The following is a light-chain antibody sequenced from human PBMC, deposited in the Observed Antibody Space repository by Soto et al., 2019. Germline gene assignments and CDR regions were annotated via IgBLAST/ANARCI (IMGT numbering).Light chain of an antibody. J-gene: IGLJ2*01. CDR1: NYNIGNNH. CDR2: DNN. Sequence: QSVLTQPPSVSAAPGQKVTISCSGNNYNIGNNHISWYQQLPGTAPKLLIYDNNKRPSGIPDRFSGSKSGTSVTLAITGLHTGVEADYYCGTWDSSLSDVVFGGGTKLTVL. CDR3: GTWDSSLSDVV. V-gene: IGLV1-51*01.